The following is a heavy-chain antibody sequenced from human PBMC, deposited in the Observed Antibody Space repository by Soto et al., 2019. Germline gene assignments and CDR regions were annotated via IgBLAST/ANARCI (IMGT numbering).Heavy chain of an antibody. D-gene: IGHD3-3*01. J-gene: IGHJ6*02. V-gene: IGHV4-59*08. Sequence: QVQLQESGPGLVKPSETLSLTCTVSGGSISSDYWSWVRQPPGKGLEWIGHISYRGSTTYNFSLQSRVTIXVXTXXNQSSLNLYAVTAADTAVYYCARRRPSPFYYAMDVWGQGTTVTVSS. CDR2: ISYRGST. CDR1: GGSISSDY. CDR3: ARRRPSPFYYAMDV.